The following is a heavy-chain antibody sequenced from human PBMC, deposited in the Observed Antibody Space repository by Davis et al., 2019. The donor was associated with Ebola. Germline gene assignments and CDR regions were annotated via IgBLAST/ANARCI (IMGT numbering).Heavy chain of an antibody. Sequence: GGSLRLSCTVSGGSISSYYWIAWVRQTPGKGLEWMGVIYAGDSDTRYSPSFEGQVTVSVDRSITTAYLQWSSLKASDTATYYCARQESLYGWIDHWGQGTLVTVSS. CDR1: GGSISSYYW. CDR3: ARQESLYGWIDH. V-gene: IGHV5-51*01. D-gene: IGHD3-10*01. J-gene: IGHJ4*02. CDR2: IYAGDSDT.